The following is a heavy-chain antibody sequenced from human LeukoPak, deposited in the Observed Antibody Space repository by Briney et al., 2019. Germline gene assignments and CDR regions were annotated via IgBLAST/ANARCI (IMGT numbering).Heavy chain of an antibody. CDR3: ARVMGKRWNWYFDL. CDR2: IYTSGST. J-gene: IGHJ2*01. V-gene: IGHV4-4*07. CDR1: GGSISSCY. Sequence: SETLSLTCTVSGGSISSCYWSWIRQPAGKGLEWIGRIYTSGSTNYNPSLKSRVTISVDTSKNQFSLKLSTVTAADTAVYYCARVMGKRWNWYFDLWGRGSLVTVSS. D-gene: IGHD1-1*01.